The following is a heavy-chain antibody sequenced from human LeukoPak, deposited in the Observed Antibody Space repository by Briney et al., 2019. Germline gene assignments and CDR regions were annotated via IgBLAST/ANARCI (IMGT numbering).Heavy chain of an antibody. CDR2: IYYTGST. D-gene: IGHD1/OR15-1a*01. J-gene: IGHJ4*02. CDR1: GGSISSYY. CDR3: ARQGTSSVPHHFDY. V-gene: IGHV4-59*08. Sequence: PSETLSLTCTVSGGSISSYYWSWIRQPPGKELEWIGYIYYTGSTNYNPSLESRVTISVDTSKNQFSLKLTSVTAADTAVYYCARQGTSSVPHHFDYWGQGTLVTVSS.